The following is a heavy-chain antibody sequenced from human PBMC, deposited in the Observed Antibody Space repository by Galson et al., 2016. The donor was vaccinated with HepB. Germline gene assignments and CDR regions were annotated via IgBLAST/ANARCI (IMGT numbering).Heavy chain of an antibody. D-gene: IGHD6-19*01. V-gene: IGHV1-69*02. J-gene: IGHJ5*02. CDR3: IKTDRTGWNWLDP. Sequence: SVKVSCKASGGTFSTYTISWVRQAPGQGLEWMGRIIPILGLANYAQKFQGRVTISADKSTSTAYMELSSLRSEDTAVYYCIKTDRTGWNWLDPWGQGTLVTVSS. CDR2: IIPILGLA. CDR1: GGTFSTYT.